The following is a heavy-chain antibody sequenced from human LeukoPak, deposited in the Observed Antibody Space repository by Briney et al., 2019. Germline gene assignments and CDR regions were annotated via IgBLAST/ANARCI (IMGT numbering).Heavy chain of an antibody. V-gene: IGHV4-30-2*01. CDR1: GGSISSGGYS. CDR2: IYHSGST. CDR3: ASSYDSSGYPPTYFDY. J-gene: IGHJ4*02. Sequence: SETLSLTCAVSGGSISSGGYSWRWIRQPPGKGLEWIGYIYHSGSTYYNPSLKSRVTISVDRSKNQFSLKLSSVTAADTAVYYCASSYDSSGYPPTYFDYWGQGTLVTVSS. D-gene: IGHD3-22*01.